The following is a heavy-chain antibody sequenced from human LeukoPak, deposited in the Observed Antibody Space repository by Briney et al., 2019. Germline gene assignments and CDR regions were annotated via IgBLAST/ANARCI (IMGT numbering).Heavy chain of an antibody. CDR3: ARARIVVVPAATD. Sequence: ASVKVSCKASGYTSTGYYMHWVRQAPGQGLEWMGWINPNSGGTNYAQKFQGRVTMTRDTSISTAYMELSRLRSDDTAVYYCARARIVVVPAATDWGQGTLVTVSS. J-gene: IGHJ4*02. V-gene: IGHV1-2*02. D-gene: IGHD2-2*01. CDR2: INPNSGGT. CDR1: GYTSTGYY.